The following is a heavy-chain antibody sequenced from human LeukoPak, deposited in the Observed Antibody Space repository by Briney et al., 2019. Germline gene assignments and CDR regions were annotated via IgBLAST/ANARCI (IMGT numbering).Heavy chain of an antibody. D-gene: IGHD3-16*01. CDR2: IYTNGSRI. Sequence: GGSLRLSCAASGFTFSSNWMHWVRQAPGKGLVWVSRIYTNGSRISYADSVKGRFTISRDNAKNTLYLQMNSLRAEDTAVYYCARGGNTASFDWGQGTLVTVSS. CDR1: GFTFSSNW. J-gene: IGHJ4*02. V-gene: IGHV3-74*01. CDR3: ARGGNTASFD.